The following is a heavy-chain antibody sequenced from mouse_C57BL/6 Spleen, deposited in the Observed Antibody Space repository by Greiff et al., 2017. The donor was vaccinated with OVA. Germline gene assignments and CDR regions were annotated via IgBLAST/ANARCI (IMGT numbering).Heavy chain of an antibody. CDR2: INPNNGGT. D-gene: IGHD1-1*01. CDR3: ASYYYGSSPDY. J-gene: IGHJ2*01. CDR1: GYTFTDYY. Sequence: EVQLQQSGPELVKPGASVKISCKASGYTFTDYYMYWVKQSHGKSLEWIGDINPNNGGTSYNQKFKGKATLTVDKSSSTAYMELRSLTSEDSAVYYCASYYYGSSPDYWGQGTTLTVSS. V-gene: IGHV1-26*01.